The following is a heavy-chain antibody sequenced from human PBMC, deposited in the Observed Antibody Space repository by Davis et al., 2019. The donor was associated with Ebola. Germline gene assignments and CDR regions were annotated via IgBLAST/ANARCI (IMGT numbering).Heavy chain of an antibody. D-gene: IGHD6-13*01. V-gene: IGHV4-34*01. CDR1: GFTFSSYS. J-gene: IGHJ6*02. CDR3: ARGRIAGYLNYYYYYGMDV. CDR2: INHSGST. Sequence: ESLKISCAASGFTFSSYSMNWVRQAPGKGLEWIGEINHSGSTNYNPSLKSRVTISVDTSKNQFSLKLSSVTAADTAVYYCARGRIAGYLNYYYYYGMDVWGQGTTVTVSS.